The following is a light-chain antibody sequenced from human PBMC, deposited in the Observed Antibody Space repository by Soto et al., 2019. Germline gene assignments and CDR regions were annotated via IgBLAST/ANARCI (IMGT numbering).Light chain of an antibody. CDR3: GTCDSSLSAVV. V-gene: IGLV1-51*02. J-gene: IGLJ2*01. Sequence: QSVLTQPPSVSAAPGQKVTISCSGSSSNIGNNYVSWYQQLPGTAPKLLMYENNKRPSGIPDRFSGSKAGTSATLGITGLQTGDEADYYGGTCDSSLSAVVFGGGTKLTVL. CDR2: ENN. CDR1: SSNIGNNY.